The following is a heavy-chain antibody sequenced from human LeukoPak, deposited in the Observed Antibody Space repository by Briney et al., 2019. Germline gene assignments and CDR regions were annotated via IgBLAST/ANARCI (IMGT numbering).Heavy chain of an antibody. V-gene: IGHV4-61*03. D-gene: IGHD6-19*01. J-gene: IGHJ5*02. CDR2: IYYTGST. Sequence: PSETLSLTCTVSGDSVSNGNYYWSWLRQPPGKALEWIGYIYYTGSTYYNPSLEGRVTLSVDTSKNHFSVKLSSVTAADTAVYFCARSFYSSGWYTPLRWFDTWGQGALVTVSS. CDR1: GDSVSNGNYY. CDR3: ARSFYSSGWYTPLRWFDT.